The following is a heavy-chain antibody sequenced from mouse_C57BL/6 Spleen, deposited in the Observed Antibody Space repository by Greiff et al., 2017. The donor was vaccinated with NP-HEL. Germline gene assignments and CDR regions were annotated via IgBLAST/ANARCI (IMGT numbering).Heavy chain of an antibody. Sequence: QVQLQQPGAELVKPGASVKLSCKASGYTFTSYCMHWVKQRPGRGLEWIGRIDPNSGGTKYNEKFTSKATLTEDKSYSTAYLQLSSLTSEDSAGSDDARPYYGSSHWYFDVWGTGTTVTVSS. J-gene: IGHJ1*03. CDR2: IDPNSGGT. V-gene: IGHV1-72*01. CDR3: ARPYYGSSHWYFDV. D-gene: IGHD1-1*01. CDR1: GYTFTSYC.